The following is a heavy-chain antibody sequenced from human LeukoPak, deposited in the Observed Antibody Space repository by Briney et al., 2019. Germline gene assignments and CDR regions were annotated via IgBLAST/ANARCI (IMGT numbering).Heavy chain of an antibody. Sequence: SETLSLXCTVSGGSISSSSYYWSWIRQPPGKGLEWIGEINHSGITNYNPSLKSRVTISVDTSKNQFSLKLSSVTAADTAVYYCARVLGFLWGQGTLVTVSS. V-gene: IGHV4-39*07. CDR3: ARVLGFL. CDR2: INHSGIT. J-gene: IGHJ4*02. CDR1: GGSISSSSYY. D-gene: IGHD6-6*01.